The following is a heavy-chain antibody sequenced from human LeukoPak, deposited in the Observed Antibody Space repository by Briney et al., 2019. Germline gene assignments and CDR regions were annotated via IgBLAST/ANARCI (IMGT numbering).Heavy chain of an antibody. Sequence: GESLKISCKGSGYRFTSYWIGWVRQMPGKGLEWMGIIYPGDSDTRYSPSFQGQVTISADKSISTAYLQWSSLKASDTAMYYCASPSRGYSSSWFTFDYWGQGTLVTVSS. D-gene: IGHD6-13*01. J-gene: IGHJ4*02. CDR3: ASPSRGYSSSWFTFDY. CDR2: IYPGDSDT. V-gene: IGHV5-51*01. CDR1: GYRFTSYW.